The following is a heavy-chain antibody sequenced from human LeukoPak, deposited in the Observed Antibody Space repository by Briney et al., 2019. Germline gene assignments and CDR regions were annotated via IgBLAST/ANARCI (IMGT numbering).Heavy chain of an antibody. Sequence: GGSLRLSCAASGFTFSSYAMSWVRQAPGKGLEWVSAISGSGGSTYYADSVKGRFTISRDNSKNTLYLQMNSLRAEDTAVYYCAKDLNSSGWYLGGDYWGQGTLVTVSS. J-gene: IGHJ4*02. D-gene: IGHD6-19*01. CDR2: ISGSGGST. CDR1: GFTFSSYA. V-gene: IGHV3-23*01. CDR3: AKDLNSSGWYLGGDY.